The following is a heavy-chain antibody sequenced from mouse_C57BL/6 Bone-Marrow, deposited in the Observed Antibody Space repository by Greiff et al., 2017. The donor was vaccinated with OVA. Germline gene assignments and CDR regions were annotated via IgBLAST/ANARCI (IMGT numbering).Heavy chain of an antibody. CDR2: IDPSDSYT. CDR1: GYTFTSYW. V-gene: IGHV1-59*01. Sequence: QVQLKQPGAELVRPGTSVKLSCKASGYTFTSYWMHWVKQRPGQGLEWIGVIDPSDSYTNYNQKFKGKATLTVDTSSSTAYMQLSSLTSEDSAVYYCAIGRGNYFDYWGQGTTLTVSS. CDR3: AIGRGNYFDY. J-gene: IGHJ2*01.